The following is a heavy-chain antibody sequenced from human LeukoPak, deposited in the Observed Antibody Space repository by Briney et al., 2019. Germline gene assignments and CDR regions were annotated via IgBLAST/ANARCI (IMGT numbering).Heavy chain of an antibody. CDR1: GFTFSNYE. V-gene: IGHV3-48*03. CDR2: ISSSSGSTI. D-gene: IGHD6-19*01. Sequence: GGSLRLSCAASGFTFSNYEMNWVRQAPGKGLEWVSYISSSSGSTIYYADSVKGRFTISRDNAKNSLYLQMNSLRAEDTAVYYCARDGSGWYYFDYWGQGTLVTVSS. J-gene: IGHJ4*02. CDR3: ARDGSGWYYFDY.